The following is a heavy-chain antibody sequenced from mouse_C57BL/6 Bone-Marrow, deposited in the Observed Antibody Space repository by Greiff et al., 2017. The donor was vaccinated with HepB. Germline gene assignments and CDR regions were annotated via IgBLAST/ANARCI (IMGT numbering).Heavy chain of an antibody. CDR1: GYSFTGYY. CDR2: INPSTGGT. Sequence: EVQLQQSGPELVKPGASVKISCKASGYSFTGYYMNWVKQSPEKSLEWIGEINPSTGGTTYNQKFKAKATLTVDKSSSTAYMQLKSLTSEDSAVYYCASPSYYSNYVFDYWGQGTTLTVSS. D-gene: IGHD2-5*01. V-gene: IGHV1-42*01. J-gene: IGHJ2*01. CDR3: ASPSYYSNYVFDY.